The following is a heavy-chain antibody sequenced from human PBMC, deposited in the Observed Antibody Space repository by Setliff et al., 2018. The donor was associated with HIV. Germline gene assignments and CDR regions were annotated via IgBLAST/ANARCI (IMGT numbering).Heavy chain of an antibody. CDR2: ISYDGSNK. CDR1: GFTFSSYA. Sequence: PGESLKISCAASGFTFSSYAMHWVRQAPGKGLEWVAVISYDGSNKYYADSVKGRFTISRDNSKNTLYLQMNSLRAEDTAVYYCARDTLYSSSPNRVYYYYGMDAWGQGTTVTVSS. D-gene: IGHD6-13*01. CDR3: ARDTLYSSSPNRVYYYYGMDA. V-gene: IGHV3-30-3*01. J-gene: IGHJ6*02.